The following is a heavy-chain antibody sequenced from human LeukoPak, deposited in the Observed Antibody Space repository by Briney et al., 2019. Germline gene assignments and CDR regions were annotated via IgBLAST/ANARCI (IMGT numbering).Heavy chain of an antibody. D-gene: IGHD5-24*01. J-gene: IGHJ4*02. Sequence: KPGGSLTLSCAASGFTFSDYYMGWIRQAPGKGLEWVSYISSGSTYTNNPDSVKGRFTISRDNAKNSLYLQMNSLRAEDTAIYYCARGKRGDLRDGSWYFDYWGQGTLVTVSS. CDR1: GFTFSDYY. V-gene: IGHV3-11*05. CDR2: ISSGSTYT. CDR3: ARGKRGDLRDGSWYFDY.